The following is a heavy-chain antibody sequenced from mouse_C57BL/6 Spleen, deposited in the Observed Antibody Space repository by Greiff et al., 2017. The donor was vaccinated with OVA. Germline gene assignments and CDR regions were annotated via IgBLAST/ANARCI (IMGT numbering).Heavy chain of an antibody. D-gene: IGHD2-4*01. CDR1: GYSITSGYY. J-gene: IGHJ3*01. Sequence: VQLKESGPGLVKPSQSLSLTCSVTGYSITSGYYWNWIRQFPGNKLEWMGYISYDGSNNYNPSLKNRISITRDTSNNQSFLQLNSLTTEDTAPYYCASYSDYDLFAYWGQGTLVTVSA. CDR2: ISYDGSN. V-gene: IGHV3-6*01. CDR3: ASYSDYDLFAY.